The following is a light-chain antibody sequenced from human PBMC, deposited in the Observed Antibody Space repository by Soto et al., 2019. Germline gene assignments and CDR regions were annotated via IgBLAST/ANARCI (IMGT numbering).Light chain of an antibody. Sequence: QSALTQPASVSGSPGQSITISCTGTSSDVGNYNLVSWYQQFPGKAPKLIIYEGSRRPSGVSKRFSGSKSGNTASLTISGLQAEDEADYYCCSYAGSFTFDVFGGGTKLTVL. V-gene: IGLV2-23*03. J-gene: IGLJ2*01. CDR1: SSDVGNYNL. CDR3: CSYAGSFTFDV. CDR2: EGS.